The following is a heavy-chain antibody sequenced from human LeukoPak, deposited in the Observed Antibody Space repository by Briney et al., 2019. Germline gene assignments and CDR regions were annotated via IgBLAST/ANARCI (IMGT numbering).Heavy chain of an antibody. CDR1: GFTLSRYW. J-gene: IGHJ3*02. D-gene: IGHD6-25*01. Sequence: PGGSLRLSCAAYGFTLSRYWMRWVRQAAGRGLEWVEFIGYDGRNKYYAGSVKTRLTISKDNQKNTLYLQRTGLRAEDPAVYYCAKDIYRYSSDAFDIWGQGTMVTVSS. CDR3: AKDIYRYSSDAFDI. V-gene: IGHV3-30*02. CDR2: IGYDGRNK.